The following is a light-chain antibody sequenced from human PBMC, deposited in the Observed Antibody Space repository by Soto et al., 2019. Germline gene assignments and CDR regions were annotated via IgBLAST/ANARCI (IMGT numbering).Light chain of an antibody. CDR3: QRYSYRTPST. CDR2: DAS. V-gene: IGKV3-15*01. J-gene: IGKJ1*01. Sequence: EIGLTEPAVTLARTTEERATLSCRASQSVSSKLAWYQQKPGQPPRLLIYDASNRSTGVPDRFIGSGSGTEFTLTITSRQSEDFAANYFQRYSYRTPSTFGQGTKVDIK. CDR1: QSVSSK.